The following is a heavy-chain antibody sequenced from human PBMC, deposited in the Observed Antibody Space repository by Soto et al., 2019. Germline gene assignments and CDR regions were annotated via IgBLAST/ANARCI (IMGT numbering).Heavy chain of an antibody. CDR1: GFAFSRYA. V-gene: IGHV3-23*01. CDR2: MSGSDNYI. Sequence: PVGSLRLSCAASGFAFSRYAMTWVRQAPEKGLEWVSVMSGSDNYIRYADSVKGRFTISRDNSKSTVYLHMNSLRATGTAVYYCAKDGDYGAFFDYWGQGILVTVSS. CDR3: AKDGDYGAFFDY. D-gene: IGHD4-17*01. J-gene: IGHJ4*02.